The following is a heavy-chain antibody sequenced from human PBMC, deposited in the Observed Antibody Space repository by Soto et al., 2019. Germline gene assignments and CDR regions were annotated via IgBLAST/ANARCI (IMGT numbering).Heavy chain of an antibody. D-gene: IGHD1-20*01. Sequence: ASVKVSCKASGGTFSSYAISWVRQAPGQGLEWMGGIIPIFGTANYAQKFQGRVTITADESTSTAYMELSSLRSEDTAVYYCAAGGVTGTPNNFDYWGQGTLVTVSS. CDR3: AAGGVTGTPNNFDY. CDR2: IIPIFGTA. J-gene: IGHJ4*02. V-gene: IGHV1-69*13. CDR1: GGTFSSYA.